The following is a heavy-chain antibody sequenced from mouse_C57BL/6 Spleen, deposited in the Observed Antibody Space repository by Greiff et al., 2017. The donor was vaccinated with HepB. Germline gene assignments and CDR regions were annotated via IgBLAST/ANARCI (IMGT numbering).Heavy chain of an antibody. CDR1: GYTFTDYN. V-gene: IGHV1-22*01. CDR2: INPKNGGT. J-gene: IGHJ3*01. CDR3: ARPSTMVTTSFAY. Sequence: SGPELVKPGASVKMSCKASGYTFTDYNMHWVKQSHGKSLEWIGYINPKNGGTSYNQKFKGKATLTVNKSSSTAYMELRSLTSEDSAVYYCARPSTMVTTSFAYWGQGTLVTVSA. D-gene: IGHD2-2*01.